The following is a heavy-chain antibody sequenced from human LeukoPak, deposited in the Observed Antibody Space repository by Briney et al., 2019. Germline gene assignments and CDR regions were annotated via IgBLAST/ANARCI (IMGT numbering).Heavy chain of an antibody. CDR3: TRVQGPGATTVRIFDY. V-gene: IGHV3-49*03. CDR1: GFTFGDYA. Sequence: GGSLRLSCTASGFTFGDYAMSWFRQAPGKGLEWVGLIRSKAYGGTTEYAASVKGRFTISRDDSKGIAYLQMNSLKTEDTAVYYCTRVQGPGATTVRIFDYWGQGTLVTVSS. D-gene: IGHD1-26*01. CDR2: IRSKAYGGTT. J-gene: IGHJ4*02.